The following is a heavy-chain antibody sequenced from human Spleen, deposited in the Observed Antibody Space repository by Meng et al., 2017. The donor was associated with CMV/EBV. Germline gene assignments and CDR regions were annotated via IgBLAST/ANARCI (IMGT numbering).Heavy chain of an antibody. D-gene: IGHD3-16*02. CDR2: MNPNSGNT. Sequence: ASVKVSCKASGGTFSSYAFSWVRQAPGQGLEWMGWMNPNSGNTGYAQKFQGRVTMTRNTSISTAYMELSSLRSEDTAVYYCARGRPTGPLGGVIRGPFDYWGQGTLVTVSS. V-gene: IGHV1-8*02. J-gene: IGHJ4*02. CDR3: ARGRPTGPLGGVIRGPFDY. CDR1: GGTFSSYA.